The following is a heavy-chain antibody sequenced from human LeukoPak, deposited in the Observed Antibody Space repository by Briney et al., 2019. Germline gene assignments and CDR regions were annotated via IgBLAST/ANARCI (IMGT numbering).Heavy chain of an antibody. CDR3: ARSDGAYFDV. J-gene: IGHJ2*01. CDR2: IYYSGSA. D-gene: IGHD3-16*01. V-gene: IGHV4-59*01. Sequence: SETLSLTCTVPRDSIRGDNGRWSRQPPGKGLEWIGYIYYSGSANYNPSLKSRVTISVDTSKNQLSLKLSSVTAADTAVYYCARSDGAYFDVWGRGTLVTVSS. CDR1: RDSIRGDN.